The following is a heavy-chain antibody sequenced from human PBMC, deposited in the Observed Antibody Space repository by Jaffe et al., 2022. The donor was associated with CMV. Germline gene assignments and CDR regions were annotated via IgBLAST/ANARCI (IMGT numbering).Heavy chain of an antibody. V-gene: IGHV3-7*03. CDR1: GFTFSSYW. CDR3: ARIWPEGSLYYYYMDV. D-gene: IGHD3-10*01. Sequence: EVQLVESGGGLVQPGGSLRLSCAASGFTFSSYWMSWVRQAPGKGLEWVANIKQDGSEKYYVDSVKGRFTISRDNAKNSLYLQMNSLRAEDTAVYYCARIWPEGSLYYYYMDVWGKGTTVTVSS. CDR2: IKQDGSEK. J-gene: IGHJ6*03.